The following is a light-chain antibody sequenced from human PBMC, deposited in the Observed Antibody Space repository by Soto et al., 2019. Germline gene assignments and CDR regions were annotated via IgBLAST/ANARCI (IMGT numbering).Light chain of an antibody. V-gene: IGKV1-39*01. CDR1: QRVGRF. J-gene: IGKJ4*01. Sequence: DLQMTQSISSLSASVEDRVTLTCRASQRVGRFVNPAQQKPGKAPTALINVASSLRIGVLSRFRGSGSGTEFNLTINSLQPEDVATYFCQQSFTTPLTFGGGTKVDVK. CDR2: VAS. CDR3: QQSFTTPLT.